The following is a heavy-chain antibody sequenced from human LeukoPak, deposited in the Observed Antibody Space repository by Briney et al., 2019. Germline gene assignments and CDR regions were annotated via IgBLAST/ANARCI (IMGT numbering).Heavy chain of an antibody. CDR2: INHSGST. Sequence: PSETLSLTCTVSGGSISGYYWSWIRQPPGKGLEWIGEINHSGSTNYNPSLKSRVTISVDTSKNQFSLKLSSVTAADTAVYYCARRRVTTVPSVSGSYNWFDPWGQGTLVTVSS. V-gene: IGHV4-34*01. CDR1: GGSISGYY. CDR3: ARRRVTTVPSVSGSYNWFDP. J-gene: IGHJ5*02. D-gene: IGHD4-11*01.